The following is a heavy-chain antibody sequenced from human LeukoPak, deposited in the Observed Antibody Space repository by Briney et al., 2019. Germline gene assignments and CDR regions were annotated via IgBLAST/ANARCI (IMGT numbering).Heavy chain of an antibody. D-gene: IGHD4-11*01. J-gene: IGHJ4*02. CDR3: AKDLVGKPVTPNGS. CDR2: IRYDGSNK. V-gene: IGHV3-30*02. CDR1: GSTFSSYG. Sequence: PGGSLRLSCAASGSTFSSYGMHWVRQAPGKGLEWVAFIRYDGSNKYYADSVKGRFTISRDNSKNTLYLQMNSLRAEDTAVYYCAKDLVGKPVTPNGSWGQGTLVTVSS.